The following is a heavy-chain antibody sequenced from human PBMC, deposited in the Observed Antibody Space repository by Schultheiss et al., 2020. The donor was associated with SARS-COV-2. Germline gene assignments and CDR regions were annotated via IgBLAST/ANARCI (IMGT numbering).Heavy chain of an antibody. CDR3: ATMLRLGEFSFDY. CDR2: ISGSGGST. Sequence: GGSLRLSCAASGFTFSSYGMSWVRQAPGKGLEWVSAISGSGGSTYYADSVKGRFTISRDNSKNTLYVQMNSLRDEDTAVYYCATMLRLGEFSFDYWGQGTLVTVSS. J-gene: IGHJ4*02. V-gene: IGHV3-23*01. CDR1: GFTFSSYG. D-gene: IGHD3-16*01.